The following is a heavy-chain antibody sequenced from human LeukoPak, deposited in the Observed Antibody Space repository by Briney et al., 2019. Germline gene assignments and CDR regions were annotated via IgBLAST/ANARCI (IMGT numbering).Heavy chain of an antibody. J-gene: IGHJ4*02. CDR1: GYSFTSFD. Sequence: GASAKVSCKASGYSFTSFDVNWVRQATGQGLEWMGWMNPHSGHTGYAQKFQGRVTMTSDTSISTAFMELSSLGSEDTAVYYCTRGFFADGNGDYNKELDFWGQGTQVTVSS. CDR3: TRGFFADGNGDYNKELDF. D-gene: IGHD2-21*02. CDR2: MNPHSGHT. V-gene: IGHV1-8*01.